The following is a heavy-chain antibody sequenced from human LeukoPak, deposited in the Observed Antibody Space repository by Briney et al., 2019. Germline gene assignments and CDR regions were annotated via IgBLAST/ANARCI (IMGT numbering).Heavy chain of an antibody. D-gene: IGHD3-22*01. Sequence: GRSLRLSCAASGFTFSSYAMHWVRQAPGKGLEWVAVISYDGSNKYYADSVKGRFTISRDNSKNTLYLQMNSLRAEDTAVYYCARGDSSGYSSYYYYGMDVWGQGTTVTVSS. CDR3: ARGDSSGYSSYYYYGMDV. CDR2: ISYDGSNK. CDR1: GFTFSSYA. J-gene: IGHJ6*02. V-gene: IGHV3-30*04.